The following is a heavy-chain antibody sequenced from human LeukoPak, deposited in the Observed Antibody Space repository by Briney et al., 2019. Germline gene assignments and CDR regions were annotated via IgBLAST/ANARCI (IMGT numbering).Heavy chain of an antibody. J-gene: IGHJ4*02. CDR2: IYSGGST. Sequence: PPGGSLRLSCAASGFTFSSYAMSWVRQAPGKGLEWVSVIYSGGSTYYADSVKGRFTISRDNSKNTLYLQMNSLRAEDTAVYYCARASSGTDVWGQGTLVTVSS. D-gene: IGHD3-10*01. CDR1: GFTFSSYA. CDR3: ARASSGTDV. V-gene: IGHV3-66*01.